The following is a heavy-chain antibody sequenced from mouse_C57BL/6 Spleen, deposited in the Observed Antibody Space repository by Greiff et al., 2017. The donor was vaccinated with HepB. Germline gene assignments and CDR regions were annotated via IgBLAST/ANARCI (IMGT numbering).Heavy chain of an antibody. CDR3: ARPSLIYAMDY. Sequence: EVQRVESGGGLVKPGGSLKLSCAASGFTFSDYGMHWVRQAPEKGLEWVAYISSGSSTIYYADTVKGRFTISRDNAKNTLFLQMTSLKSEATAMYYCARPSLIYAMDYWGQGTSVTVSS. CDR1: GFTFSDYG. V-gene: IGHV5-17*01. D-gene: IGHD6-1*01. J-gene: IGHJ4*01. CDR2: ISSGSSTI.